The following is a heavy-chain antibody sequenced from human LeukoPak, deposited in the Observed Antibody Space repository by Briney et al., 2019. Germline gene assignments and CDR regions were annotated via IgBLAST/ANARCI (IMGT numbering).Heavy chain of an antibody. J-gene: IGHJ4*02. CDR1: GFTFSSYS. Sequence: PGGSLRLSCAASGFTFSSYSMNWVRQAPGKGLEWVSSISSSSSYIYYADSVKGRFTISRDNAKNSLYLQMNSLRAEDTAVYYCATFTAMVTSYYFDYWGQGTLVTVSS. CDR2: ISSSSSYI. D-gene: IGHD5-18*01. V-gene: IGHV3-21*01. CDR3: ATFTAMVTSYYFDY.